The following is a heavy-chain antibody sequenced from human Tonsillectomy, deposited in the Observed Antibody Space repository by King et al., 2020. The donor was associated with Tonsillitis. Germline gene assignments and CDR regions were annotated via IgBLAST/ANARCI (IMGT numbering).Heavy chain of an antibody. CDR3: AKWGDIVATIRTPAFDY. V-gene: IGHV3-30*18. CDR2: ISYDGSNK. CDR1: GFTFSSYG. Sequence: VQLVESGGGVVQPGRSLRLSCAASGFTFSSYGMHWVRQAPGKGLEWVAVISYDGSNKYYADSLKGRFTISRDNSKNTLYLQMNSLRAEDTAVYYCAKWGDIVATIRTPAFDYWGQGTLVTVSS. D-gene: IGHD5-12*01. J-gene: IGHJ4*02.